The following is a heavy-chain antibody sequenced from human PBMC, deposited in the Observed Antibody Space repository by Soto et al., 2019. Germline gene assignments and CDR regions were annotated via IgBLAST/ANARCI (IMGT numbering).Heavy chain of an antibody. CDR1: GGSISLYY. D-gene: IGHD4-17*01. CDR3: ARVGGYYGDYPNFDY. J-gene: IGHJ4*02. CDR2: IYYSGTN. Sequence: SETLSLTCTVSGGSISLYYWRWIRQPQGKGTERFGTIYYSGTNKYNPSPKSRVTISADTSKNHFSLKLSYVTAADTAVYYCARVGGYYGDYPNFDYWGQGTLVTVSS. V-gene: IGHV4-59*01.